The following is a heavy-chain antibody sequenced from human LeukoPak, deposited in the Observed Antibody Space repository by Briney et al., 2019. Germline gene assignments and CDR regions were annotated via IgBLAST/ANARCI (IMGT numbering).Heavy chain of an antibody. CDR1: GGSFSGYY. Sequence: SETLSLTCAVYGGSFSGYYWSWIRQPPGKGLEWIGEISHSGSTNYNPSLKSRVTISVDTSKNQFSLKLSSVTAADTAVYYCARPYYDSSGYDYWGQGTLVTVSS. CDR2: ISHSGST. J-gene: IGHJ4*02. V-gene: IGHV4-34*01. D-gene: IGHD3-22*01. CDR3: ARPYYDSSGYDY.